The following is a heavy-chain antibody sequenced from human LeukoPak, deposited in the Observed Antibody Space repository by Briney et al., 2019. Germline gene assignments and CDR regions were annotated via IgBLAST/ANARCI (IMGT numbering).Heavy chain of an antibody. CDR1: GYTFTSYD. V-gene: IGHV1-8*01. Sequence: ASVKVSCKASGYTFTSYDINWVRQATGQGLEWMGWMNPNSGNTGYAQKFQGRVTMTRNTSISTAYMELSSLRSEDTAVYYCARGYSSFDAFDIWGQGTTVTVSS. CDR2: MNPNSGNT. J-gene: IGHJ3*02. D-gene: IGHD6-6*01. CDR3: ARGYSSFDAFDI.